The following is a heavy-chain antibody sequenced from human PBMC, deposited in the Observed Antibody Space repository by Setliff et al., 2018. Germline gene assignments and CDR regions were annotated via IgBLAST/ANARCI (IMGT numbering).Heavy chain of an antibody. D-gene: IGHD2-8*01. J-gene: IGHJ4*02. CDR3: SRLVRYCTRTTCQRLSGGEF. CDR2: ISVYSGNT. Sequence: ASVKVSCKASGYTFTSSGITWVRQAPGQGLEWMGWISVYSGNTYYTPKLHGRVTLTTDTSTSTAYMELRSLGYDDTAVYYCSRLVRYCTRTTCQRLSGGEFWGQGTLVTVSS. CDR1: GYTFTSSG. V-gene: IGHV1-18*01.